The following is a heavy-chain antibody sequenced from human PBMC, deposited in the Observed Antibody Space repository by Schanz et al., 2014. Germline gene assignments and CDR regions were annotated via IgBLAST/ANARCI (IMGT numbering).Heavy chain of an antibody. CDR3: ARNKYTSGWYYFDY. J-gene: IGHJ4*02. Sequence: QVQLQESGPGLVKPSETLSLTCTVSGVSIGGYYWSWIRQPPGKGLEWIVYIYYSGSTYYNPSLKSRVTIPVDTSTNQVSLKLTSVTAADTAVYFCARNKYTSGWYYFDYWGQGTLVTVSS. CDR1: GVSIGGYY. CDR2: IYYSGST. D-gene: IGHD6-19*01. V-gene: IGHV4-59*08.